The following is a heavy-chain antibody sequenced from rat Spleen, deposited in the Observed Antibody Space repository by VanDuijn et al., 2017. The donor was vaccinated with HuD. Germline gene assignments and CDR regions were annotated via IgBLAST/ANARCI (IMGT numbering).Heavy chain of an antibody. J-gene: IGHJ4*01. D-gene: IGHD2-1*01. CDR3: ATTQRGTYPA. CDR2: ISYDGSST. V-gene: IGHV5-7*01. Sequence: EVQLVESGGGLVQPGRSMKLSCAASGFTFSDYNMAWVRQAPKKGLECVATISYDGSSTYYRDSVKGRFTISRDNAKSTLYLQMDSLRSEDTATYYCATTQRGTYPAWGQGASVTVSS. CDR1: GFTFSDYN.